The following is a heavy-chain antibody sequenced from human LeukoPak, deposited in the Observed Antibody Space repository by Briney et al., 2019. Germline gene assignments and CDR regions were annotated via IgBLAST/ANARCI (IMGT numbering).Heavy chain of an antibody. D-gene: IGHD3-22*01. CDR1: GFTFRNYW. CDR3: ANYEQYYYDSSGYSHDAFDI. V-gene: IGHV3-7*01. J-gene: IGHJ3*02. Sequence: GGSLRLSCAASGFTFRNYWMSWVRQAPGTGLEWVANIKQDGSDRNYVTSVRGRFTISRDNSKNTLYLQMNSLRAEDTAVYYCANYEQYYYDSSGYSHDAFDIWGQGTMATVSS. CDR2: IKQDGSDR.